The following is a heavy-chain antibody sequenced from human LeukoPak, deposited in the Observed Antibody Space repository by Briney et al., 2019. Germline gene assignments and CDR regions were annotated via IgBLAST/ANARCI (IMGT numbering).Heavy chain of an antibody. CDR1: GFTFSNYW. CDR2: INGEGGT. Sequence: GGSLRLSCAASGFTFSNYWMQWVRQAPGKGLMWVSRINGEGGTSYADSVKGRFTISRDNAKNTVHLRMNSLRAEDTAVYYCARDLVYGSGSCGHWGQGTLVTVSS. J-gene: IGHJ4*02. CDR3: ARDLVYGSGSCGH. V-gene: IGHV3-74*01. D-gene: IGHD3-10*01.